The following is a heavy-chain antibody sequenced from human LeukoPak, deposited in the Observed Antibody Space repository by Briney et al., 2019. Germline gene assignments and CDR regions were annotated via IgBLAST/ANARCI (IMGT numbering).Heavy chain of an antibody. D-gene: IGHD3-22*01. CDR1: GFTFSNYN. Sequence: GGPLRLSCAAPGFTFSNYNMNWVRQAPGKGLECVSSISSRSSYIYYADSVKGRFTISRDNAKDSLYLQRNSLRADDTAVYYCARPLYDSSGYSAGAFDIWGQGTMVTVSS. J-gene: IGHJ3*02. V-gene: IGHV3-21*01. CDR3: ARPLYDSSGYSAGAFDI. CDR2: ISSRSSYI.